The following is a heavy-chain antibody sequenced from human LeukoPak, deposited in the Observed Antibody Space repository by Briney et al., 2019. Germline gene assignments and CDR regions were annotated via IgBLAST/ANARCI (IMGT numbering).Heavy chain of an antibody. CDR1: GYTFTSYG. CDR2: ISAYNGNT. V-gene: IGHV1-18*01. D-gene: IGHD2-15*01. CDR3: ARSTSRIGYYYYGMDV. Sequence: ASVKVSCKASGYTFTSYGISWVRQAPGQGLEWMGWISAYNGNTNYAQKLQGRVTITTDTSTSTAYMELRSLRSDDTAVYYCARSTSRIGYYYYGMDVWGQGTTVTVSS. J-gene: IGHJ6*02.